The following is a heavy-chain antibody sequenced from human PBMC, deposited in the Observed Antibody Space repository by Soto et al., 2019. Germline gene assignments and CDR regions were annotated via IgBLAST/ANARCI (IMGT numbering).Heavy chain of an antibody. V-gene: IGHV1-2*02. Sequence: QVILVQSGAEVQKPGASLKVSCKASGYIFSPNYIHWVRQAPGQGLEWLGWINPHSGATNYAKKFLGRVTMSADTSASTAYMDLARLKADDTAVYYCVRAHAFGLSNWFAPWGRGTLVTVSS. CDR1: GYIFSPNY. CDR3: VRAHAFGLSNWFAP. CDR2: INPHSGAT. J-gene: IGHJ5*02. D-gene: IGHD3-3*02.